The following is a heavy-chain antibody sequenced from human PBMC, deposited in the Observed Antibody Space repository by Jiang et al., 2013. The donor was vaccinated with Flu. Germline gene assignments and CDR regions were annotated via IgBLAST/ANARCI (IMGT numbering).Heavy chain of an antibody. V-gene: IGHV1-2*06. Sequence: QLVESGAEVKKPGASVKVSCKASGYTFTEYYVHWVRQAPGQGLEWMGRLNPNTGDTIYAQKFKGRVTMTRDTSISTASMDLNRLTSDDTALYYCVARGVVRKIRGLQELLRPPPYYYYGMDIWGQGTPVTVSS. D-gene: IGHD3-3*01. CDR3: VARGVVRKIRGLQELLRPPPYYYYGMDI. J-gene: IGHJ6*02. CDR2: LNPNTGDT. CDR1: GYTFTEYY.